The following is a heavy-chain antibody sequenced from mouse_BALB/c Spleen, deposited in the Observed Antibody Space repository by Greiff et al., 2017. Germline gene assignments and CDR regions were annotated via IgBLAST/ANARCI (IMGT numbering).Heavy chain of an antibody. J-gene: IGHJ4*01. CDR1: GFTFSSYG. V-gene: IGHV5-6-3*01. CDR3: ARGDY. Sequence: VQRVESGGGLVQPGGSLKLSCAASGFTFSSYGMSWVRQTPDKRLELVATINSNGGSTYYPDSVKGRFTISRDNAKNTLYLQMSSLKSEDTAMYYCARGDYWGQGTSVTVSS. CDR2: INSNGGST.